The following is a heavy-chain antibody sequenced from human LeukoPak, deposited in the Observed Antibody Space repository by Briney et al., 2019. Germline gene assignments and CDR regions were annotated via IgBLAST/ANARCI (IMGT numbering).Heavy chain of an antibody. CDR2: MNPNSGNT. V-gene: IGHV1-8*01. CDR1: GYTFTSYD. D-gene: IGHD1-1*01. Sequence: VASVKVSCKASGYTFTSYDINWVRQATGQGLEWMGWMNPNSGNTGYAQKFQGRVTMTRNTSISTAYMELSSLRSEDTAGYYCARGTSLRGTTLEWGQGTLVTVSS. CDR3: ARGTSLRGTTLE. J-gene: IGHJ4*02.